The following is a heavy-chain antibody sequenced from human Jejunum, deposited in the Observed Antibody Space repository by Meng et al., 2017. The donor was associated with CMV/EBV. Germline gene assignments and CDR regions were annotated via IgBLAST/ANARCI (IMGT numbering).Heavy chain of an antibody. CDR1: GFSLSDSY. CDR3: AGPRSSYGGLFHY. V-gene: IGHV3-11*01. J-gene: IGHJ4*02. CDR2: IGRSGGTAI. D-gene: IGHD4-23*01. Sequence: ASGFSLSDSYMSWIHQAPGKGLEWVASIGRSGGTAIYYADSVKGRFSVSRDNAKDSLYLQMNSLRAEDTAVYYCAGPRSSYGGLFHYWGQGTLVTVSS.